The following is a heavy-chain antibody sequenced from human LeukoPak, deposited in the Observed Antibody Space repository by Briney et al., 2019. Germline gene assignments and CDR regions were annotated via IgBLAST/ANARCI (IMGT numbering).Heavy chain of an antibody. Sequence: SETLSLTCAVYGGSFSGYYWSWIRQPPGKGLEWIGEINHSGSTNYNPSLKSRVTISVDTSKNQFSLKLSSVTAADTAVYYCARGQGRIAVAGRIDYWGQGTLVTVSS. CDR3: ARGQGRIAVAGRIDY. CDR2: INHSGST. CDR1: GGSFSGYY. V-gene: IGHV4-34*01. J-gene: IGHJ4*02. D-gene: IGHD6-19*01.